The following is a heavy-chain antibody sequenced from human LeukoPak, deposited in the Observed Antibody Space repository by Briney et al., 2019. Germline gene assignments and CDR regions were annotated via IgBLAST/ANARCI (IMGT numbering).Heavy chain of an antibody. CDR2: IRSKTNSYAT. V-gene: IGHV3-73*01. CDR3: TGPTRSGSYEPNAFDI. CDR1: GFTFSGSA. J-gene: IGHJ3*02. D-gene: IGHD1-26*01. Sequence: GGSLRLSCAASGFTFSGSAMHWVRQASGKGLEWVGRIRSKTNSYATVYAASVKGRFTISRDDSKNTAYLQMNSLKTEDTAVYYCTGPTRSGSYEPNAFDIWGQGTRVTVSS.